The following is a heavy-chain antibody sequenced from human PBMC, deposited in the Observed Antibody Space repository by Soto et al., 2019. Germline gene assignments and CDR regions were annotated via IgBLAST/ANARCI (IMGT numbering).Heavy chain of an antibody. J-gene: IGHJ4*02. Sequence: PRLSCAASGFTFSSYGMHWIRQAPGKGLEWVAVIWYDGSNKYYADSVKGRFTISRDNSKNTLYLQMNSLRAEDTAVYYCARDKSGSLDYWGQGTLVTVSS. D-gene: IGHD3-10*01. CDR3: ARDKSGSLDY. CDR1: GFTFSSYG. V-gene: IGHV3-33*01. CDR2: IWYDGSNK.